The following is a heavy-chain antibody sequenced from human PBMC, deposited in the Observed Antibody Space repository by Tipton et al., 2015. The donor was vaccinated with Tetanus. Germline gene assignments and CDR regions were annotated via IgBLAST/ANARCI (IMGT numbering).Heavy chain of an antibody. V-gene: IGHV1-24*01. CDR3: ATVPSTWIQLWPSN. CDR2: FDPEDGET. Sequence: QLVQSGPEVKKPGASVKVSCKVSGYTLTELSMHWVRQAPGKGLEWMGGFDPEDGETIYAQKFQGRVTMTEDTSTDTADMELSSLRSEDTAVYYCATVPSTWIQLWPSNWGQGTLVTVSS. J-gene: IGHJ4*02. CDR1: GYTLTELS. D-gene: IGHD5-18*01.